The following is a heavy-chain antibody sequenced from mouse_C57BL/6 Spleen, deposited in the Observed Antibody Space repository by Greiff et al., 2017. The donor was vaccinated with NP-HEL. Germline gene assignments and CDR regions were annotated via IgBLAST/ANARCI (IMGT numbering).Heavy chain of an antibody. CDR3: ARSEWGLLEGNYCDY. CDR1: GYTFTSYT. D-gene: IGHD2-3*01. V-gene: IGHV1-4*01. Sequence: QVQLKQSGAELARPGASVKMSCKASGYTFTSYTMHWVKQRPGQGLEWIGYINPSSGYTKYNQKFKDKATLTADKSSSTAYMQLSSLTSEDSAVYYCARSEWGLLEGNYCDYWGQGTTLTVSS. CDR2: INPSSGYT. J-gene: IGHJ2*01.